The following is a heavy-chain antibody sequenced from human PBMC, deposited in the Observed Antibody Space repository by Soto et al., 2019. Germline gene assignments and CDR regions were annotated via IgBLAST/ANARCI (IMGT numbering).Heavy chain of an antibody. CDR1: GGSVSSGSYY. CDR2: IYYSGST. D-gene: IGHD4-17*01. CDR3: ERERVIAGDYSYYFDY. Sequence: QVQLPESGPGLVKPSETLSLTCTVSGGSVSSGSYYWSWIRQPPGKGLEWIGYIYYSGSTNYNPSLKSRVTISVDTSKNQFSLKLSSVTAADTAVYYCERERVIAGDYSYYFDYWGQGTLLTVSS. J-gene: IGHJ4*02. V-gene: IGHV4-61*01.